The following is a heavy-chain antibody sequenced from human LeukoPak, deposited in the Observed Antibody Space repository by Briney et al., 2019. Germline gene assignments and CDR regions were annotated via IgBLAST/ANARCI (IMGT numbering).Heavy chain of an antibody. CDR3: VLDIVVVVAAAEGDRKEQINE. D-gene: IGHD2-15*01. Sequence: QSGGSLRLSCAASGFTFSSYGMHWVRQAPGKGLEWVAVIWYDGSNKYYADSVKGRFTISRDNSKNTLYLQMNSLRAEDTAVYYCVLDIVVVVAAAEGDRKEQINEWGQGTLVTVSS. CDR2: IWYDGSNK. CDR1: GFTFSSYG. J-gene: IGHJ4*02. V-gene: IGHV3-33*01.